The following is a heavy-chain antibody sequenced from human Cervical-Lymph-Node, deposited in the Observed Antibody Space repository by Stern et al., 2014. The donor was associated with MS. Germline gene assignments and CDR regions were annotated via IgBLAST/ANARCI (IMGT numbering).Heavy chain of an antibody. D-gene: IGHD2-2*01. CDR2: IHPGDSDT. Sequence: VQLLQPGAEVKKPGDSLKIACKGSGYSFTNFWIGWVRQMPGKGLEYMGIIHPGDSDTRFSPSFQGQVTMSADKSSNTAYLQWSSLKASDIAMYYCARISAVPAARGDFYFYGMDVWGQGTTVTVSS. CDR1: GYSFTNFW. J-gene: IGHJ6*02. V-gene: IGHV5-51*01. CDR3: ARISAVPAARGDFYFYGMDV.